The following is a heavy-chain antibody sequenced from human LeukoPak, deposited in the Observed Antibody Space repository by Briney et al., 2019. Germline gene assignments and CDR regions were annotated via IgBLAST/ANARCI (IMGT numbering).Heavy chain of an antibody. CDR1: GFTFSGYA. CDR3: AKEGYSSSWSYNWFDP. V-gene: IGHV3-23*01. CDR2: ISGSGGST. Sequence: GGSLRLSCAASGFTFSGYAMSWVRQAPGKGLEWVSAISGSGGSTYYADSVKGRFTISRDNSKNTLYLQMNSLRAEDTAVYYCAKEGYSSSWSYNWFDPWGQGTLVTVSS. D-gene: IGHD6-13*01. J-gene: IGHJ5*02.